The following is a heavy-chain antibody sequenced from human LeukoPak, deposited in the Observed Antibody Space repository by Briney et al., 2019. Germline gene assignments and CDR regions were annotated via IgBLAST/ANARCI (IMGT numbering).Heavy chain of an antibody. D-gene: IGHD2-2*01. Sequence: SETLSLTCTVSGSINNYYWSWIGRPPGKGLEGIGCIYYSGSTNYNPSLKSRVTISVDTSKNQFSLNLSSVTAADTAVYYCARVVCSSTSCPRGNAFDICGQGTMVTVSS. J-gene: IGHJ3*02. CDR3: ARVVCSSTSCPRGNAFDI. CDR1: GSINNYY. CDR2: IYYSGST. V-gene: IGHV4-59*01.